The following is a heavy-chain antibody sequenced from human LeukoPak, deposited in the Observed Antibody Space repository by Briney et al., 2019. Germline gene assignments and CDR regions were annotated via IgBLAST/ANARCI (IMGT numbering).Heavy chain of an antibody. Sequence: GGSLRLSCAASGFTFSGSAMHWVRQASGKGLEWVGRIRSKANSYATAYAASVKGRFTISRDDSKNTAYLQMNSLKTEDTAVYYCTRPPKGGFDPWGLGTLVTVSS. CDR3: TRPPKGGFDP. J-gene: IGHJ5*02. V-gene: IGHV3-73*01. CDR2: IRSKANSYAT. CDR1: GFTFSGSA.